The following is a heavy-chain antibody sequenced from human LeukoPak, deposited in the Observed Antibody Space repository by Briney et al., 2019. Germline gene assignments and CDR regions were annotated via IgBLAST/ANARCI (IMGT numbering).Heavy chain of an antibody. CDR1: GFNFSRYW. CDR3: ARGGSRWYDAFDI. D-gene: IGHD2-15*01. Sequence: QPGGSLRLSCVGSGFNFSRYWMNWVRQAPGKGLEWVANIKQDGSEKYYVDSVKGRFTISRDNAKNSLYLQMNSLRAEDTAVYYCARGGSRWYDAFDIWGQGTMVTVSS. V-gene: IGHV3-7*01. J-gene: IGHJ3*02. CDR2: IKQDGSEK.